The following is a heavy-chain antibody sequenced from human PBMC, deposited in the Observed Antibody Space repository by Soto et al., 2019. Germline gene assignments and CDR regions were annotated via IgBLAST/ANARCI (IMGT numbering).Heavy chain of an antibody. D-gene: IGHD3-10*01. Sequence: ASVKVSCKASGGTFSSYAISWVRQAPGHGLEWMGGIIPIFGTANYAQKFQGRVTITADESTSTAYMELSSLRSEDTAVYYCARVTRWSYGSGSYVNGMDVWGQGTTVTVSS. CDR1: GGTFSSYA. V-gene: IGHV1-69*13. CDR2: IIPIFGTA. J-gene: IGHJ6*02. CDR3: ARVTRWSYGSGSYVNGMDV.